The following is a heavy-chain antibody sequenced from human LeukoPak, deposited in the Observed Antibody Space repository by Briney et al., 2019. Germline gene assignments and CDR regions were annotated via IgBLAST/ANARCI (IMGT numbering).Heavy chain of an antibody. CDR3: ARPTLGGAYDY. Sequence: SETLSLTCTVSGASISSYYWSWIRQPPGKGLEWIGYISDSGSTNYNPSLKSRVTISVDTSKNQFSLRLSSVTATDAAVNYCARPTLGGAYDYWGQGTLVTVSS. V-gene: IGHV4-59*08. D-gene: IGHD3-16*01. CDR1: GASISSYY. J-gene: IGHJ4*02. CDR2: ISDSGST.